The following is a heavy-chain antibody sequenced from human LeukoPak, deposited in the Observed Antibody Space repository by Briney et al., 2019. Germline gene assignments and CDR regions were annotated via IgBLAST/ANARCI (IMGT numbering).Heavy chain of an antibody. Sequence: PSETLSLTCTVSGGSISSYYWSWIRQPPGKGLEWIGYIYYSGSTNYNPSLKSRVTISLDTSKNQFSLRLSSVIVADTAVYYCARENGDYAFDYWGQGTLVTVSS. J-gene: IGHJ4*02. V-gene: IGHV4-59*01. CDR1: GGSISSYY. CDR3: ARENGDYAFDY. CDR2: IYYSGST. D-gene: IGHD4-17*01.